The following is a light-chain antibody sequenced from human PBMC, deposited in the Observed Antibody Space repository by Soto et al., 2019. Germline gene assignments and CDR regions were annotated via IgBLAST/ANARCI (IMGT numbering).Light chain of an antibody. CDR3: CSYAGSHWV. Sequence: QSVLTQPRSVSGSPGQSVTISCTGTSSDVGGYNYVSWYQQHPGKAPKLMIYDVSKRPSGVPDRFSGSKSGNTASLTITRLQAEDEADYYCCSYAGSHWVFGGGTKVTVL. J-gene: IGLJ3*02. CDR1: SSDVGGYNY. CDR2: DVS. V-gene: IGLV2-11*01.